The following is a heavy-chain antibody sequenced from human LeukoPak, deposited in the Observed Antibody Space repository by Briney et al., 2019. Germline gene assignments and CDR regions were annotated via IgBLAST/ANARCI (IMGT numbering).Heavy chain of an antibody. V-gene: IGHV3-30-3*01. CDR3: ARADLYSGYDPFDY. CDR2: ISYDGSNK. D-gene: IGHD5-12*01. J-gene: IGHJ4*02. CDR1: GFTLSSYA. Sequence: GSLRLSCAASGFTLSSYAMHWVRQAPGKGLEWVAVISYDGSNKYYADSVKGRFTISRDNSKNTLYLQMNSLRAEDTAVYYCARADLYSGYDPFDYWGQGTLVTVSS.